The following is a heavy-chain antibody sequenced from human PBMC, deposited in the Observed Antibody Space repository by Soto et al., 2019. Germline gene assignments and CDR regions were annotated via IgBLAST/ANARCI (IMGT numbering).Heavy chain of an antibody. D-gene: IGHD1-7*01. CDR1: GFTFNRYG. CDR3: VKLRLELLYLDS. Sequence: EVQLSESGGGLVQPGGSLRLSCAASGFTFNRYGMSWVRQAPGKGLEWVSAISGSGDSTYYADSVKGRFTISRYSSNNTLYLQMNNLRADDTALYFCVKLRLELLYLDSWGLGALVIVSS. V-gene: IGHV3-23*01. J-gene: IGHJ4*02. CDR2: ISGSGDST.